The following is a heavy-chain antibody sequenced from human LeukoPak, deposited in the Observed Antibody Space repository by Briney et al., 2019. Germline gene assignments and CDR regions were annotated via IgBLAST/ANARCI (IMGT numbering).Heavy chain of an antibody. Sequence: GGSLRLSCVASGLTFSSYAMSWVRQAPGKGREWVSAISGSGGSTYYADSVKGRFTISRDNSKNTLYLQMNSLRAEDTAVYYCAKDFGGAFDIWGQGTMVTVSS. V-gene: IGHV3-23*01. D-gene: IGHD3-10*01. CDR2: ISGSGGST. J-gene: IGHJ3*02. CDR1: GLTFSSYA. CDR3: AKDFGGAFDI.